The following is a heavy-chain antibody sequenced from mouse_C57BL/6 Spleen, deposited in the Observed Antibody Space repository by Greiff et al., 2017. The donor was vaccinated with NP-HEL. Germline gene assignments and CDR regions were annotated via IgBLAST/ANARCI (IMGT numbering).Heavy chain of an antibody. CDR3: ARDLLYYYGSSSYYAMDY. Sequence: EVKVVESGGGLVKPGGSLKLSCAASGFTFSSYAMSWVRQTPEKRLEWVATISDGGSYTYYPDNVKGRFTISRDNAKNNLYLQMSHLKSEDTAMYYCARDLLYYYGSSSYYAMDYWGQGTSVTVSS. CDR2: ISDGGSYT. CDR1: GFTFSSYA. D-gene: IGHD1-1*01. V-gene: IGHV5-4*01. J-gene: IGHJ4*01.